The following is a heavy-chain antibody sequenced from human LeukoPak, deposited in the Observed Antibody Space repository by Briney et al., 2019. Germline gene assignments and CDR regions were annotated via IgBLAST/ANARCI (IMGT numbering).Heavy chain of an antibody. D-gene: IGHD2-15*01. CDR3: ARGDKFSGDY. CDR2: IHQDGNEK. J-gene: IGHJ4*02. Sequence: PGGSLRLSCAAPGFTFCTHWVSWVPQAPGQGLEWVANIHQDGNEKYYVDSVKGRFTISRDNAKNSLYLQMNSLRAEDTAVYYCARGDKFSGDYWGQGTLVTVSS. CDR1: GFTFCTHW. V-gene: IGHV3-7*04.